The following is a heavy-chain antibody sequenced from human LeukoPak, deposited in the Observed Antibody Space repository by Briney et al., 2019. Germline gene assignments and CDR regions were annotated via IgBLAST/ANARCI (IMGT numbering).Heavy chain of an antibody. CDR3: ARGGQQLRYSQH. J-gene: IGHJ1*01. Sequence: SETLSLTCAVSGYSISSGYYWGWIRQPPGKGLEWIGSIYHSGSTYYNPSLKSRVTISVDTSKNQFSLKLSSVTAADTAVYYCARGGQQLRYSQHWGQGTLVTVSS. CDR2: IYHSGST. V-gene: IGHV4-38-2*01. CDR1: GYSISSGYY. D-gene: IGHD6-13*01.